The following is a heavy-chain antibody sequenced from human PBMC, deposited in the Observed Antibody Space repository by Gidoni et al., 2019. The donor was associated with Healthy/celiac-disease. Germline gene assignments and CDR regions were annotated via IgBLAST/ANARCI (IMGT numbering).Heavy chain of an antibody. Sequence: QVQLVASGGGVVQPGRSLRLYWAASGFTFSSYALHWVRQAPGKGLEWVAVISYAGSNQYYADSVKGRFTISRDNSKNTLYLQMHSLRAEDTAVYYWARDICSGGSCTLDSWGQGTLVTVSS. CDR1: GFTFSSYA. CDR2: ISYAGSNQ. D-gene: IGHD2-15*01. J-gene: IGHJ4*02. V-gene: IGHV3-30-3*01. CDR3: ARDICSGGSCTLDS.